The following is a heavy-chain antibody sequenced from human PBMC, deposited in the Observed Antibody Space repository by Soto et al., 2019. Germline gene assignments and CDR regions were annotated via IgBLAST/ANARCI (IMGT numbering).Heavy chain of an antibody. V-gene: IGHV1-69*08. D-gene: IGHD3-22*01. CDR2: IIPILGIA. Sequence: QVQLVQSGAAVKKPGSSVKVSCKASGGTFSSYTISWVRQAPGQGLEWMGRIIPILGIANYAQKFQGRVTITADKSTSTAYMELSSLRSEDTAVYYCARDDYYDSRGGLFDYWGQGTLVTVSS. CDR1: GGTFSSYT. CDR3: ARDDYYDSRGGLFDY. J-gene: IGHJ4*02.